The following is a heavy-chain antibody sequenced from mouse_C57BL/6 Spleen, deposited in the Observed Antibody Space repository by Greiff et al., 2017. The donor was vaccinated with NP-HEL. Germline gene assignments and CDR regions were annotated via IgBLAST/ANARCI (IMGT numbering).Heavy chain of an antibody. CDR2: INPNYGTT. Sequence: EVKLMESGPELVKPGASVKISCKASGYSFTDCNMNWVKQSNGKSLEWIGVINPNYGTTSYNQKFKGKATLTVDQSSSTAYMQLNSLTSEDSAVYYCARNYGTFYYAMDYWGQGTSVTVSS. V-gene: IGHV1-39*01. CDR1: GYSFTDCN. J-gene: IGHJ4*01. D-gene: IGHD1-1*01. CDR3: ARNYGTFYYAMDY.